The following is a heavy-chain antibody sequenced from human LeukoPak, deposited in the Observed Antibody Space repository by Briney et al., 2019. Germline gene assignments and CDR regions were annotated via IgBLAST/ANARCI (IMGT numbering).Heavy chain of an antibody. D-gene: IGHD2-2*01. CDR3: ARETYCTSTTCPIGDHFDY. J-gene: IGHJ4*02. CDR2: ISSSSNYI. CDR1: GFTFSSYS. V-gene: IGHV3-21*01. Sequence: GGSLRLSCAASGFTFSSYSMNWVRQAPGKGLEWVSSISSSSNYIYYADSLKGRFTISRDNAKNSLYLQMNSLRAEDTAVYYCARETYCTSTTCPIGDHFDYWGQGTLVSVSS.